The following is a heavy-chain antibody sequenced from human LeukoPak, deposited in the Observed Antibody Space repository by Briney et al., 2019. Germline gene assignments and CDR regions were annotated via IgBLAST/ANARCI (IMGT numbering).Heavy chain of an antibody. J-gene: IGHJ2*01. CDR3: ARDPDYYDSPLRFDL. Sequence: SETLSLTCTVSGGSISSSSYYWGWIRQPPGKGLEWIGSIYYSGSTYYNPSLKSRVTISVDTSKNQFSLKLSSVTAADTAVYYCARDPDYYDSPLRFDLWGRGTLVTVSS. V-gene: IGHV4-39*07. CDR2: IYYSGST. D-gene: IGHD3-22*01. CDR1: GGSISSSSYY.